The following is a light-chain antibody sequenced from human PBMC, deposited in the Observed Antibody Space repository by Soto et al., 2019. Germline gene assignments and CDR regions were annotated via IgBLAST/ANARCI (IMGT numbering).Light chain of an antibody. CDR3: QQFNSSPLLT. Sequence: AIQLTQSPSSLSESVGDRVTITCRASQGISSALAWYQQKPGRAPKLLVYDASSLQSGVPSRFTGSGSGTDFTLTISSLQPEDFATYYCQQFNSSPLLTFGPETKVDIK. V-gene: IGKV1-13*02. J-gene: IGKJ3*01. CDR2: DAS. CDR1: QGISSA.